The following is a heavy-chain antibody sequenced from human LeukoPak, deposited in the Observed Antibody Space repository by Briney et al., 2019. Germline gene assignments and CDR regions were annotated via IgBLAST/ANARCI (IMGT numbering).Heavy chain of an antibody. CDR2: FDPEDGET. Sequence: ASVKVSCKVSGYTLTELSMHWVRQAPGKGLEWVGGFDPEDGETIYAQKFQGRVTMTEDTSTDTAYMELSSLRSEDTAVYYCATVSPRGFLNSNQPVVLFDYWGQGTLVAVSS. CDR3: ATVSPRGFLNSNQPVVLFDY. J-gene: IGHJ4*02. CDR1: GYTLTELS. D-gene: IGHD2/OR15-2a*01. V-gene: IGHV1-24*01.